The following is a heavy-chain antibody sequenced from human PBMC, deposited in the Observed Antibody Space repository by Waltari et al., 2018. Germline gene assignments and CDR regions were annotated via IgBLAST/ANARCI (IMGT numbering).Heavy chain of an antibody. Sequence: EVQLVESGGGLVKPGGSLRLSCGASGFAFRTSIMTWVRQAPGEGRAWVSSISSSGTYLYYSDSVKGRFTISRDNAKNSLYLQMTSLSAEDTAVYYCATDRGSVVPAASSDYWGQGTLVTVSS. J-gene: IGHJ4*02. CDR1: GFAFRTSI. D-gene: IGHD2-2*01. CDR3: ATDRGSVVPAASSDY. V-gene: IGHV3-21*02. CDR2: ISSSGTYL.